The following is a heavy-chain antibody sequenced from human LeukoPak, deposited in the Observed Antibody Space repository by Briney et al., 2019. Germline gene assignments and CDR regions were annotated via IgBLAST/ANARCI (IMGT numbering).Heavy chain of an antibody. CDR2: IYYSGNT. CDR1: GDSISSSSSY. V-gene: IGHV4-39*07. D-gene: IGHD1-7*01. J-gene: IGHJ4*02. Sequence: SETLSLTCTVSGDSISSSSSYWGWIRQPPGKGLEWIGSIYYSGNTYYNTSLKSRVTISVDTSKNQFSLKLSSVTAADTAVYYCAAQSWNYFFDYWGQGTLVTVSS. CDR3: AAQSWNYFFDY.